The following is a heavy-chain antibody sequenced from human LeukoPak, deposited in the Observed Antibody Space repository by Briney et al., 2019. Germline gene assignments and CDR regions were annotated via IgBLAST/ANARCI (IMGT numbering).Heavy chain of an antibody. D-gene: IGHD6-19*01. Sequence: GGSPRLSCAASGFTFSDYYMSWIRQAPGKGLEWVSYISSSGSTIYYADSVKGRFTISRDNAKNSLYLQMNSLRAEDTAVYYCARVYQWLGMAYFDYWGQGTLVTVSS. V-gene: IGHV3-11*01. CDR1: GFTFSDYY. CDR2: ISSSGSTI. J-gene: IGHJ4*02. CDR3: ARVYQWLGMAYFDY.